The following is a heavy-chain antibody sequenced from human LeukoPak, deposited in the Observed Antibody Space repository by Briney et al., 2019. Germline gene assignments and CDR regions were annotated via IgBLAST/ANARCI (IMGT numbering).Heavy chain of an antibody. CDR2: ISAYNGNT. CDR3: AIQGYCSSTTCYPVDY. CDR1: GYTFTSYG. D-gene: IGHD2-2*01. J-gene: IGHJ4*02. V-gene: IGHV1-18*01. Sequence: ASVKVSCKASGYTFTSYGISWVRQAPGQGLEWMGWISAYNGNTNYAQKLQGRVTMTTDTSTSTAYMELRSLTSEDTAVYYCAIQGYCSSTTCYPVDYWGQGTLVTVSS.